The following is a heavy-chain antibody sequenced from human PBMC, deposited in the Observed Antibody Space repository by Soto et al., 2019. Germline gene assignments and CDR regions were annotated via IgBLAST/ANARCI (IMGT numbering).Heavy chain of an antibody. CDR2: VYHNGLT. Sequence: SETLSLTCDVSGDSIGSNGWWSFVRQPPGKGLEWIGEVYHNGLTDYNPSLSGRATMSADMSKNQFSLRVTSVTDADTAIYYCARDAALPGEADRFDYWGQGALVTVSS. D-gene: IGHD2-15*01. CDR1: GDSIGSNGW. V-gene: IGHV4-4*02. J-gene: IGHJ4*02. CDR3: ARDAALPGEADRFDY.